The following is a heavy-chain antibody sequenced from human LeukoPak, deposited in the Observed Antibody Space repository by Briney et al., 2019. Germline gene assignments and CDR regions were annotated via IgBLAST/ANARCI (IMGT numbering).Heavy chain of an antibody. CDR2: IYYSGST. CDR1: GGSISSSSYY. D-gene: IGHD3-22*01. J-gene: IGHJ4*02. Sequence: SETLSLTCTVSGGSISSSSYYWGWIRQPPGKGLEWIGTIYYSGSTYYNPSLKSRVTISVDTSKNQFSLKLSSVTAADTAVYYCARESSNYDSSGYYLGNYFDYWGQGTLVTVSS. CDR3: ARESSNYDSSGYYLGNYFDY. V-gene: IGHV4-39*07.